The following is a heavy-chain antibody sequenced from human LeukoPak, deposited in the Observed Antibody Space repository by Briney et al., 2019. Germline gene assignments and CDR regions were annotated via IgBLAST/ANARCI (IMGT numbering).Heavy chain of an antibody. J-gene: IGHJ3*02. CDR3: ARQMIVVVSDAFDI. CDR2: IIPILGIA. V-gene: IGHV1-69*02. D-gene: IGHD3-22*01. Sequence: SVKVSCKASGGTFSSYTIIWVRQAPGQGLEWMGRIIPILGIANYAQKFQGRVTITADKSTSTAYMELSSLRSEDTAVYYCARQMIVVVSDAFDIWGQGTMVTVSS. CDR1: GGTFSSYT.